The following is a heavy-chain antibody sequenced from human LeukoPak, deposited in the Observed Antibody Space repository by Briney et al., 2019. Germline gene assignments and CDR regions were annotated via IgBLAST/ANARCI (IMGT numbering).Heavy chain of an antibody. J-gene: IGHJ4*02. Sequence: PGESLSISCKGSGYTFSSYWIGWVRQMPGKGLEWMGIIYPGDSDTRYSPSLQGQVTISVDTSIGTAYLQWSSLKASDTAIYYCARQNDFRLDYWGQGTLVTVSS. CDR1: GYTFSSYW. D-gene: IGHD3-3*01. CDR2: IYPGDSDT. CDR3: ARQNDFRLDY. V-gene: IGHV5-51*01.